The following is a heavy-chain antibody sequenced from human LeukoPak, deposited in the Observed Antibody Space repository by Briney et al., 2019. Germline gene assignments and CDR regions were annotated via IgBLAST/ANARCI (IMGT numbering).Heavy chain of an antibody. D-gene: IGHD3-22*01. CDR3: ARDDDSSGYYS. CDR1: GGSISSGGYF. CDR2: TYSSGST. V-gene: IGHV4-31*03. Sequence: SETLSLTCTVSGGSISSGGYFWNWIRQLPGKGLEWIGYTYSSGSTYNPSLKSRVTISVDTSKNQFSLKLSSVTAADTAVYYCARDDDSSGYYSWGQGTLVTVSS. J-gene: IGHJ4*02.